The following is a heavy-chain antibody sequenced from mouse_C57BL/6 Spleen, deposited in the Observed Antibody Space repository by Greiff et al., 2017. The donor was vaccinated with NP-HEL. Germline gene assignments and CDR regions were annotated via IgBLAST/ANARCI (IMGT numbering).Heavy chain of an antibody. CDR3: ARLELGRNYFDY. CDR1: GYAFSSSW. Sequence: QVQLKESGPELVKPGASVKISCKASGYAFSSSWMNWVKQRPGKGLEWIGRIYPGDGDTNYNGKFKGKATLTADKSSSTAYMHLSSRTSEDSAVYFCARLELGRNYFDYWGQGTTLTVSS. J-gene: IGHJ2*01. CDR2: IYPGDGDT. D-gene: IGHD4-1*01. V-gene: IGHV1-82*01.